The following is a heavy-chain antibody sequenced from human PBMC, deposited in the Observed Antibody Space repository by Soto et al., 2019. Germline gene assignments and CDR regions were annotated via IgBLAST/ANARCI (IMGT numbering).Heavy chain of an antibody. CDR2: IYPSDSDI. CDR3: ARQDYSNYRGGMDV. J-gene: IGHJ6*02. D-gene: IGHD2-2*01. V-gene: IGHV5-51*01. CDR1: GYSFTSHW. Sequence: PGESLKISCKTSGYSFTSHWIAWVRQMPGKGLEWMGIIYPSDSDIRYRPSFQGQVTISVDKSISTAYLQWSSLKASDTATYYCARQDYSNYRGGMDVWGQGTTVTVS.